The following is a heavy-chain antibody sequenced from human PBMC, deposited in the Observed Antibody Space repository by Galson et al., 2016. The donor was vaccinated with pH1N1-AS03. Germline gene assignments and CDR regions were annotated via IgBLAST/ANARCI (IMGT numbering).Heavy chain of an antibody. V-gene: IGHV4-61*02. CDR3: ARFTMGDFDY. Sequence: TLSLTCTVSGASISSGSYYWSWIRQPAGKGLECIGRIYTSGSTYYNPSLKSRVTISVDTSKNQFSLKLSSLTAADTAMYYCARFTMGDFDYWGQGTLVTVSS. J-gene: IGHJ4*02. D-gene: IGHD3-3*01. CDR2: IYTSGST. CDR1: GASISSGSYY.